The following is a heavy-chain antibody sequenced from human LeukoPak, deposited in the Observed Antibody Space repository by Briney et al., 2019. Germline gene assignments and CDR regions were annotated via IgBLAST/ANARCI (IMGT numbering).Heavy chain of an antibody. D-gene: IGHD3-16*01. V-gene: IGHV4-34*01. CDR1: GGSFSGYY. CDR3: ARDGDYDYVWGSRTFDY. Sequence: SETLSLTCAVYGGSFSGYYWSWIRQPPGKGLEWIGEINHSGSTNYNPSLKSRVTISVDTSKNQFSLKLSSVTAADTAVYYCARDGDYDYVWGSRTFDYWGQGTLVTVSS. CDR2: INHSGST. J-gene: IGHJ4*02.